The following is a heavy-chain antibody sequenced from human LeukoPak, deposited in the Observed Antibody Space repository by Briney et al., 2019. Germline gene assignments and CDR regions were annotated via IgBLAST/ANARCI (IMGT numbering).Heavy chain of an antibody. CDR1: GFTFSSYG. CDR3: AKDRQQLVTTDFDY. J-gene: IGHJ4*02. Sequence: GGSLRLSCAASGFTFSSYGMHWVRQAPGKGLEWVAFIRYDGSNKYYADSVKGRFTISRDNSKNTLYLQMNSLRAEDTAVYYCAKDRQQLVTTDFDYWGQGTLVTVSS. D-gene: IGHD6-13*01. V-gene: IGHV3-30*02. CDR2: IRYDGSNK.